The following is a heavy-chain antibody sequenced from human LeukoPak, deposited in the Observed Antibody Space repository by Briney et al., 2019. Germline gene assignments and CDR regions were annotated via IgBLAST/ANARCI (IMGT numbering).Heavy chain of an antibody. CDR2: IRYDGSNK. J-gene: IGHJ6*03. V-gene: IGHV3-30*02. CDR1: GFTFSSYG. D-gene: IGHD2-2*01. Sequence: GGSLRLSCAASGFTFSSYGMHWVRQAPGKGLEWVAFIRYDGSNKYYADSVKRRFTISRDNSKNTLYLQMNSLRAEDTAVYYCAKSPGRYQLNYYYYMDVWGKGTTVTVSS. CDR3: AKSPGRYQLNYYYYMDV.